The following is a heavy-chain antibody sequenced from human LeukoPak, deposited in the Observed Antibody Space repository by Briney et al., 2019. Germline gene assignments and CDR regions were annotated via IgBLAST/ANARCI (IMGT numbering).Heavy chain of an antibody. D-gene: IGHD6-13*01. CDR2: IIPVFGTT. V-gene: IGHV1-69*05. J-gene: IGHJ4*02. CDR3: AREGEGIAAAGTLLVYFDY. CDR1: GDTFTSYG. Sequence: SVKVSCKASGDTFTSYGISWVRQAPGQGLEWLARIIPVFGTTNYARKFRGRVTVSTDDSTSTAFLELSSLTPEDTAVYYCAREGEGIAAAGTLLVYFDYWGQGTLVTVSS.